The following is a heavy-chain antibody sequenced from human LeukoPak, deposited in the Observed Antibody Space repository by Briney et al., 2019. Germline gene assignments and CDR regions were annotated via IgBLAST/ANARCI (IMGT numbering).Heavy chain of an antibody. CDR2: ISSSSSYI. CDR3: TREYYYGSGSYYNGY. V-gene: IGHV3-21*01. D-gene: IGHD3-10*01. CDR1: GFIFGSYS. J-gene: IGHJ4*02. Sequence: GGSLRLSCAASGFIFGSYSINWVRQAPGKGLEWVSSISSSSSYIFYADSVKGRFTISRDNAKNSLYLQMNSLRAEDTAVYYCTREYYYGSGSYYNGYWGQGTLVTVSS.